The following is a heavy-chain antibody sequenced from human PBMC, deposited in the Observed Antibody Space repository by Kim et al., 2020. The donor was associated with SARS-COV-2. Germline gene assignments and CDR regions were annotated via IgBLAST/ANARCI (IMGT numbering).Heavy chain of an antibody. CDR3: AKDGPWEPRDPFDY. Sequence: ADSVKGRFTIYRDNSKNTLYLQMNSLRAEDTAVYYCAKDGPWEPRDPFDYWGQGTLVTVSS. D-gene: IGHD1-26*01. V-gene: IGHV3-23*01. J-gene: IGHJ4*02.